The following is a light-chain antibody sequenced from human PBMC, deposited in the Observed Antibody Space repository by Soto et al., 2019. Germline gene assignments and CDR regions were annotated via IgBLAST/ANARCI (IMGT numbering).Light chain of an antibody. CDR3: QQFDESPPAFT. CDR1: QTVAGKY. Sequence: ETVLTQSPGTLSLSPGGRAILSCMASQTVAGKYLTWFQQKPGQAPRLLIYGASIRATGTPDRFSGSRSGAVFTLTITKLEPEDSAVYYCQQFDESPPAFTFGQGTKLEI. J-gene: IGKJ2*01. CDR2: GAS. V-gene: IGKV3-20*01.